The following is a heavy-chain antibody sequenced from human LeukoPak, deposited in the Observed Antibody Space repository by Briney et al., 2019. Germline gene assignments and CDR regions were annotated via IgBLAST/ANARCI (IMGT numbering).Heavy chain of an antibody. CDR3: ARDLVRYSSGWNYYYYYMDV. Sequence: SETLSLTCAVYGGSFSGYYWSWIRQPPGKGLEWIGEINHSGSTNYNPSLKSRVTISVDTSKNQFSLKLSSVTAADTAVYYCARDLVRYSSGWNYYYYYMDVWGKGTTVTISS. CDR2: INHSGST. D-gene: IGHD6-19*01. V-gene: IGHV4-34*01. J-gene: IGHJ6*03. CDR1: GGSFSGYY.